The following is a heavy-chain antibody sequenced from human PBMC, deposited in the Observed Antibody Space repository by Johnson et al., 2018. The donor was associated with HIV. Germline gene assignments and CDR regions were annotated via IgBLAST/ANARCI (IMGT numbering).Heavy chain of an antibody. J-gene: IGHJ3*02. Sequence: QVQLVESGGGLVKPGGSLRLSCAASGFTFSDYYMSWIRQAPGKGLEWVSYISSSGSNKYYADSVKGRFTISRDNSKNTLYLQMNSLRAEDTAVYYCARPRTGSDAFDIWGQGTMVTVSS. CDR2: ISSSGSNK. CDR1: GFTFSDYY. D-gene: IGHD7-27*01. CDR3: ARPRTGSDAFDI. V-gene: IGHV3-11*04.